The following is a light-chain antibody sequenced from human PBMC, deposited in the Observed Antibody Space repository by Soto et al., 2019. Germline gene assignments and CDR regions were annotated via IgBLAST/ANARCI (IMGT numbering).Light chain of an antibody. CDR3: SSYTSSSTLYV. CDR2: DVS. CDR1: SSDVGGYNY. V-gene: IGLV2-14*01. Sequence: QSALTQPASVSGSPGQSITISCTGTSSDVGGYNYVSWYHQHPGKDPKLMIYDVSNRPSGASNRFSGSKSGNTASLTISGLQAEDEADYSCSSYTSSSTLYVFGTGTKLTVL. J-gene: IGLJ1*01.